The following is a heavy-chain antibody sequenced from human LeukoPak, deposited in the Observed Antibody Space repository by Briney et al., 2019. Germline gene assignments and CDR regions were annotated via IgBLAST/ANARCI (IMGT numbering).Heavy chain of an antibody. J-gene: IGHJ5*02. Sequence: GGSLRLSCAASGFTFSAYWTHWVRQAPGMGLVWVSRIDDDGSGASYADSVKGRFTISRDNARNTLYLQMNSLRAEDTAVYYCARIGPSGSGSYFFLDPWGQGTPVTVSS. V-gene: IGHV3-74*01. D-gene: IGHD3-10*01. CDR2: IDDDGSGA. CDR1: GFTFSAYW. CDR3: ARIGPSGSGSYFFLDP.